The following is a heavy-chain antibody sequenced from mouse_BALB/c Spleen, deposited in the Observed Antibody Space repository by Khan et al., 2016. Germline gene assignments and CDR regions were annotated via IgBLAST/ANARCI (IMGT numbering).Heavy chain of an antibody. J-gene: IGHJ3*01. CDR3: ARNYYGSSSWFAY. CDR1: GYTFTNYD. V-gene: IGHV1S56*01. CDR2: IFPGDGST. Sequence: QVQLKQSGAELVKPGASVRLSCQASGYTFTNYDINWVRQRPEQGLEWLGWIFPGDGSTKYNEKFKGKATLTTDKSSSTAYMQLSRLTSEDSAVYFCARNYYGSSSWFAYWGQGTLVTVSA. D-gene: IGHD1-1*01.